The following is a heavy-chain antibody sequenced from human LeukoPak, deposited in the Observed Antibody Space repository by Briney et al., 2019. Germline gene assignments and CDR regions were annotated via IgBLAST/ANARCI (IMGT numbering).Heavy chain of an antibody. D-gene: IGHD5/OR15-5a*01. Sequence: SETLSLTCTVSGGSISSYYWSWIRQPPGKGLEWIGYIYYSGSTNYNPSLKSRVTISVDTSKNQFSLKLSSVTAADTAVYYCATCLVPYYFDYWGQGTLVTVSS. J-gene: IGHJ4*02. V-gene: IGHV4-59*08. CDR3: ATCLVPYYFDY. CDR2: IYYSGST. CDR1: GGSISSYY.